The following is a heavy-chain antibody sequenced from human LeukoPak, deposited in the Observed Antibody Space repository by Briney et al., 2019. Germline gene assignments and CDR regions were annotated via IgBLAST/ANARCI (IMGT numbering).Heavy chain of an antibody. Sequence: PGGSLRLSCAASGFTFSRFGMNWVRKAPGKGLEWVSYISSTGSPIYYADSVKGRFTISRDNAKNSLYLQMNSLRDDDTAVYYCAQKGGTDYWGQGTLVTVSS. D-gene: IGHD2-15*01. CDR3: AQKGGTDY. V-gene: IGHV3-48*02. J-gene: IGHJ4*02. CDR2: ISSTGSPI. CDR1: GFTFSRFG.